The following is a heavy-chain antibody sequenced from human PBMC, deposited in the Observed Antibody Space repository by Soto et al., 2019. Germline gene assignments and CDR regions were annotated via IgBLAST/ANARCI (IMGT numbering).Heavy chain of an antibody. D-gene: IGHD1-7*01. V-gene: IGHV3-11*01. Sequence: PGGSLRLSCAASGFTFSDYYMRWIRQAPGKGLEWVSNISGSGSTIYYADSVKGRFTISRDNAKNSLYLQMNSLRAEDTAVYYCARDRWNYTPFDYWGQGTLVTVSS. J-gene: IGHJ4*02. CDR3: ARDRWNYTPFDY. CDR2: ISGSGSTI. CDR1: GFTFSDYY.